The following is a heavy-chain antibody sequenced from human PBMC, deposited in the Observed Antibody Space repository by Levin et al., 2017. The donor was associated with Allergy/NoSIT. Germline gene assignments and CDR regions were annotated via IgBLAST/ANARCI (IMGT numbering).Heavy chain of an antibody. Sequence: PSETLSLTCAVSGDLISSGYYWAWIRQSPGRGLEWIGTIYQSGSPYYNSSLKRRVTVSVATSKNQLSLQMRSLTAADTAIYFCPRLGASRTLSMAYYFYGMDVWGHGTSVTVSS. D-gene: IGHD4/OR15-4a*01. CDR3: PRLGASRTLSMAYYFYGMDV. CDR2: IYQSGSP. J-gene: IGHJ6*02. V-gene: IGHV4-38-2*01. CDR1: GDLISSGYY.